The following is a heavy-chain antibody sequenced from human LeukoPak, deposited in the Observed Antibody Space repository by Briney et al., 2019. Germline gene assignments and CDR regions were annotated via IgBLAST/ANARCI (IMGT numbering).Heavy chain of an antibody. CDR2: IIPILGIA. CDR3: ARGLVVVPAAMFYYCMDV. J-gene: IGHJ6*03. CDR1: GGTFSSYA. D-gene: IGHD2-2*01. V-gene: IGHV1-69*04. Sequence: SVKVSCKASGGTFSSYAISWVRQAPGQGLEWMGRIIPILGIANYAQKFQGRVTITADKSTSTAYMELSSLRSEDTAVYYCARGLVVVPAAMFYYCMDVWGKGTTVTVSS.